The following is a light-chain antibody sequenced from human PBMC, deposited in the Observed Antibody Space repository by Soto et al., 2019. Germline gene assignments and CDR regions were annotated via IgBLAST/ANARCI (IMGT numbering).Light chain of an antibody. CDR3: CSYTSPSTYV. V-gene: IGLV2-14*01. CDR1: SSDVGGYNY. Sequence: QSVLTQPASVSGSPGQSITISCTGTSSDVGGYNYVSWYQQHPGEAPKLLIYEVSDRPSGVSNRFSGSKSGNTASLTISGLQAEDESDYYCCSYTSPSTYVFGTGTKVTVL. J-gene: IGLJ1*01. CDR2: EVS.